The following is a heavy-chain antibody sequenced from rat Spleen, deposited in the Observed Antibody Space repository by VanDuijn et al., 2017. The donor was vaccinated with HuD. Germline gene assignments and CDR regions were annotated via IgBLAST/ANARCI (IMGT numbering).Heavy chain of an antibody. V-gene: IGHV5-31*01. D-gene: IGHD4-3*01. Sequence: EVQLVESGGGLVQPGRSLKLSCVASGFTFNNYWMTWIRQAPGKGLEWVASISSSGVTYYRDSVKGRFTVSRENAKSTLYFLMDSLRSEDTATYYCVRQDTSGYSNWFTYWGQGTLVTVSS. CDR2: ISSSGVT. CDR3: VRQDTSGYSNWFTY. CDR1: GFTFNNYW. J-gene: IGHJ3*01.